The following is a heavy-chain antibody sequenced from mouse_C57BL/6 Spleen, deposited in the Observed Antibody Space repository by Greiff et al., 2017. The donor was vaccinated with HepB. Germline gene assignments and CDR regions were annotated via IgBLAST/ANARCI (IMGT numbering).Heavy chain of an antibody. J-gene: IGHJ2*01. D-gene: IGHD2-1*01. CDR3: ARWSDYGNDFDY. CDR2: IYPGDGDT. CDR1: GYAFSSYW. Sequence: VQLQQSGAELVKPGASVKISCKASGYAFSSYWMNWVKQRPGKGLEWIGQIYPGDGDTNYNGKFKGKATLTADKSSSTAYMQLSSLTSEDSAVYFCARWSDYGNDFDYWGQGTTLTVSS. V-gene: IGHV1-80*01.